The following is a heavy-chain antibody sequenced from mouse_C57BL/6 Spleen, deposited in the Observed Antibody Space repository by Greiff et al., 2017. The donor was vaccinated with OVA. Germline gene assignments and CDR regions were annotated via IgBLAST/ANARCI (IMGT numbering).Heavy chain of an antibody. CDR2: IYPGDGDT. CDR1: GYAFSSSW. J-gene: IGHJ1*03. D-gene: IGHD1-1*01. Sequence: VQLQQSGPELVKPGASVKISCKASGYAFSSSWMNWVKQRPGKGLEWIGRIYPGDGDTNYNGKFKGKATLTADKSSSTAYMQLSSLTSEDSAVYFCATLTTVVARWYFDVWGTGTTVTVSS. V-gene: IGHV1-82*01. CDR3: ATLTTVVARWYFDV.